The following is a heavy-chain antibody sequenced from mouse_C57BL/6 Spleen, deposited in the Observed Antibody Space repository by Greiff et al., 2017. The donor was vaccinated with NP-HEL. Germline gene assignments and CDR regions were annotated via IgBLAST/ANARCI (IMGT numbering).Heavy chain of an antibody. CDR1: GYSITSGYY. Sequence: EVQLQESGPGLVKPSQSLSLTCSVTGYSITSGYYWNWIRQFPGNKLEWMGYISYDGSNNYNPSLKNRISITRDTSKNQFFLKLNSVTTEDTATYYCAVYYGYDYAMDYWGQGTSVTVSS. V-gene: IGHV3-6*01. J-gene: IGHJ4*01. CDR2: ISYDGSN. CDR3: AVYYGYDYAMDY. D-gene: IGHD2-2*01.